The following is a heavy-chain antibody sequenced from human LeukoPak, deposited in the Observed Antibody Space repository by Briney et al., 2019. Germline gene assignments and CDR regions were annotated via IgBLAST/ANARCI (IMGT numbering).Heavy chain of an antibody. Sequence: ASVKVSCKAAGYTFTGYYMHWVRQAPGQGLEWMGGINPNSGGTNYAQKFKGRVTMARDTSISTAYMELSRLRSADTAVYYCARGLSMDDSSSWYPNFDPWGQGTLVTVSS. J-gene: IGHJ5*02. D-gene: IGHD6-13*01. CDR3: ARGLSMDDSSSWYPNFDP. CDR2: INPNSGGT. V-gene: IGHV1-2*02. CDR1: GYTFTGYY.